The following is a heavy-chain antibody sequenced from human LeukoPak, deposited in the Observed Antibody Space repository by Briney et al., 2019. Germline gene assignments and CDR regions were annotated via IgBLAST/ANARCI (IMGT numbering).Heavy chain of an antibody. V-gene: IGHV1-18*01. CDR3: ARGRENWFDP. Sequence: ASVKVSCKASGYIFSTYGISWVRQAPGQGLEWMGCISGYNGNTNYAQKLQGRVTMTTDTSTTTVYMELRSLTSDDTAVYYCARGRENWFDPWGQGTLVTVSS. CDR2: ISGYNGNT. J-gene: IGHJ5*02. CDR1: GYIFSTYG.